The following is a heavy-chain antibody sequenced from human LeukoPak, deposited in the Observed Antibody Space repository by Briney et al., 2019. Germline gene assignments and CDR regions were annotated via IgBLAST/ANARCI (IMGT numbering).Heavy chain of an antibody. CDR3: ARTAVGDYDSSGFDY. Sequence: SGPALLKPTQTLTLTRPFSRVSLSTSGMCVGCSRQPPGKALEWLARIDRDDDKYYSKSLKTRLTISKDTSKNQVVLTMTNIDAVDTATYYCARTAVGDYDSSGFDYWGQGTLVTVSS. V-gene: IGHV2-70*11. CDR1: RVSLSTSGMC. D-gene: IGHD3-22*01. J-gene: IGHJ4*02. CDR2: IDRDDDK.